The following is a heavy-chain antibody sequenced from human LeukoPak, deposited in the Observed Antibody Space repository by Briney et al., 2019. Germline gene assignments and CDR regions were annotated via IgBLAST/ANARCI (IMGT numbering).Heavy chain of an antibody. V-gene: IGHV4-31*03. CDR1: GGSISSGGYY. J-gene: IGHJ5*02. Sequence: PSQTLSLTCTVSGGSISSGGYYWSWIRQHPGKGLEWIGYIYYSGSTYYNPSLKSRVTISVDKSKNQFSLKLSSVTAADTAVYYCARIKTYYDFWSGYYFGFDPWGQGTLVTVSS. CDR2: IYYSGST. CDR3: ARIKTYYDFWSGYYFGFDP. D-gene: IGHD3-3*01.